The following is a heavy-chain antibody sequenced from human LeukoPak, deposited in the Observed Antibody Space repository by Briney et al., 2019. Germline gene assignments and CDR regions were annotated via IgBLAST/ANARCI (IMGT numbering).Heavy chain of an antibody. V-gene: IGHV1-46*01. D-gene: IGHD2-15*01. CDR1: GYTFTSYY. CDR3: ARANPSPTIVGGFISI. J-gene: IGHJ3*02. Sequence: GASVKVSCKASGYTFTSYYMHWVRQAPGQGLEWMGIINPSGGSTSYAQKFQGRVTMTRDTSTSTAYMELSSLRSEDTAVYYCARANPSPTIVGGFISIWGQGTMVTVSS. CDR2: INPSGGST.